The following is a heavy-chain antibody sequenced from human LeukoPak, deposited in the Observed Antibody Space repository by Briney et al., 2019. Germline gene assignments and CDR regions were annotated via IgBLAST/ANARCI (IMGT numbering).Heavy chain of an antibody. J-gene: IGHJ4*02. CDR3: ARGAYYYDSSIGY. D-gene: IGHD3-22*01. CDR1: GGSISSSSYY. V-gene: IGHV4-39*07. Sequence: SGTLSLTCTVSGGSISSSSYYWGWIRQPPGKGLEWIGSIYYSGSTYYNPSLKSRVTISVDTSKNQFSLKLSSVTAADTAVYYCARGAYYYDSSIGYWGQGTLVTVSS. CDR2: IYYSGST.